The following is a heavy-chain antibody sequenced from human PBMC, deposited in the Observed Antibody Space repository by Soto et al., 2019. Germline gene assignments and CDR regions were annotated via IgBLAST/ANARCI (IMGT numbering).Heavy chain of an antibody. D-gene: IGHD4-17*01. CDR2: IKTDGSVI. V-gene: IGHV3-74*01. CDR1: GFTFSSYW. J-gene: IGHJ4*02. CDR3: ARVRNGDWYFDY. Sequence: EVQLVESGGGLVQPGGSLRLSCAASGFTFSSYWMHWVRQVPGKGLVWVSRIKTDGSVISYADSVQGRFTISRDNAKNTLYLPMNSLRADDSAVYYCARVRNGDWYFDYWGQGTLVTISS.